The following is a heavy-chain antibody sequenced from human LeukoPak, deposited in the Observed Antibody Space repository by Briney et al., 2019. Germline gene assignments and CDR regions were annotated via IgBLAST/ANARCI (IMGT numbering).Heavy chain of an antibody. CDR1: GFTFSTFA. CDR3: ATYRQVLLPFES. J-gene: IGHJ4*02. Sequence: GGSLRLSCGASGFTFSTFAMIWVRQPPGKGLEWVSSIFPSGGEIHYADSVRGRFTISRDNSKSTLSLQMNSLRAEDTAIYYCATYRQVLLPFESWGQGTLVTASS. D-gene: IGHD2-8*02. V-gene: IGHV3-23*01. CDR2: IFPSGGEI.